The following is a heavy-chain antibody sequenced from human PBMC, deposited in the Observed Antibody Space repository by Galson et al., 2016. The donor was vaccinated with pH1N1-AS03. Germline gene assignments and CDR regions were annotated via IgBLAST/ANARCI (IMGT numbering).Heavy chain of an antibody. J-gene: IGHJ4*02. V-gene: IGHV7-4-1*01. D-gene: IGHD3-9*01. CDR1: GYTFTSHR. CDR3: ARGHMSLSGFWDS. CDR2: ITTNTGNP. Sequence: SVKVSCKASGYTFTSHRIIWVRQAPGQGLECTGWITTNTGNPTFAPGFTGRFVFSLDTSVSTAYLQIGSLKAEDTAVYYCARGHMSLSGFWDSWGQGTLVTVSS.